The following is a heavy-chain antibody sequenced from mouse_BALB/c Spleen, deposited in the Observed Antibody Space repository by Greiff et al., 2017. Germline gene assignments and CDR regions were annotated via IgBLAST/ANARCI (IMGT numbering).Heavy chain of an antibody. V-gene: IGHV1S81*02. Sequence: VQLQQPGAELVKPGASVKLSCKASGYTFTSYWMHWVKQRPGQGLEWIGEINPSNGRTNYNEKFKSKATLTVDKSSSTAYMQLSSLTSEDSAVYYCARCDYDPRSYAMDYWGQGTSVTVSS. CDR2: INPSNGRT. J-gene: IGHJ4*01. D-gene: IGHD2-4*01. CDR3: ARCDYDPRSYAMDY. CDR1: GYTFTSYW.